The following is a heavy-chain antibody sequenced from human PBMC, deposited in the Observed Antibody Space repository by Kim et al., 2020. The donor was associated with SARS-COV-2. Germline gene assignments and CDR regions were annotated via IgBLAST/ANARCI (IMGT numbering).Heavy chain of an antibody. Sequence: GGSLRLSCAASGFTFSSYGMHWVRQAPGKGLEWVAVIWYDGSNKYYADSVKGRFTISRDNSKNTLYLQMNSLRAEDTAVYYCAKDHSSSSWYGYYYYGMDVWGQGTTVTVSS. D-gene: IGHD6-13*01. CDR3: AKDHSSSSWYGYYYYGMDV. V-gene: IGHV3-33*06. J-gene: IGHJ6*02. CDR1: GFTFSSYG. CDR2: IWYDGSNK.